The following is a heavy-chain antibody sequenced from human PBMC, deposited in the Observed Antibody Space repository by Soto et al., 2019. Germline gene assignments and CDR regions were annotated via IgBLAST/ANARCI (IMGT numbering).Heavy chain of an antibody. D-gene: IGHD3-22*01. CDR2: IIPIFGTA. Sequence: GASVKVSCKASGGTFSSYAISWVRQAPGQGLEWMGGIIPIFGTANYAQKFQGRVTITADESTSTAYMELSSLRSEDTAVYYCARGVYYYDSSGYYFYWGQGTLVTVSS. CDR3: ARGVYYYDSSGYYFY. V-gene: IGHV1-69*13. J-gene: IGHJ4*02. CDR1: GGTFSSYA.